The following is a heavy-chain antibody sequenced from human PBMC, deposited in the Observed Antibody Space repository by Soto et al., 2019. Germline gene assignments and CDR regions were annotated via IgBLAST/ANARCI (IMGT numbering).Heavy chain of an antibody. J-gene: IGHJ4*02. Sequence: GGSLRLSCAASGFTFSSYGMHWVRQAPGKGLEWVAVISYDGSNKYYADSVKGRFTISRDNSKNTLYLQMNSLRAEDTAGYYSEKDRGWRVHSYYFEYWGKGALVTVSS. V-gene: IGHV3-30*18. CDR3: EKDRGWRVHSYYFEY. CDR1: GFTFSSYG. CDR2: ISYDGSNK. D-gene: IGHD6-19*01.